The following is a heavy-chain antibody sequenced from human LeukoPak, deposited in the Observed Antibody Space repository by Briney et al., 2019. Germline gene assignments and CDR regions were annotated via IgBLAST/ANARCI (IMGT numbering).Heavy chain of an antibody. CDR3: VRDRGTYRPIDY. J-gene: IGHJ4*02. CDR2: ISGSGGST. V-gene: IGHV3-23*01. Sequence: GGSLRLSCAASGFTFSSYAMSWVRQAPGKRLEWVSAISGSGGSTYYADSVKGRFTISRDNSKNTLYLQMNSLRAEDTAIYYCVRDRGTYRPIDYWGQGTLVTVSS. CDR1: GFTFSSYA. D-gene: IGHD1-26*01.